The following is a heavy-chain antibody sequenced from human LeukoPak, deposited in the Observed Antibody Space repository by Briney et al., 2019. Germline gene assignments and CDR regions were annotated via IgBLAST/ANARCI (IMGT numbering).Heavy chain of an antibody. J-gene: IGHJ4*02. CDR3: ARAGGSSDY. D-gene: IGHD2-15*01. CDR1: GGSISSGNW. CDR2: IYHSGST. Sequence: SETLSLTCGVSGGSISSGNWWTWVRQPPGKGLEWIGEIYHSGSTNYNPSLKSRVTVSVDKSKNQFSLKLSSVTAADTAIYYCARAGGSSDYWGQGTLVTVSS. V-gene: IGHV4-4*02.